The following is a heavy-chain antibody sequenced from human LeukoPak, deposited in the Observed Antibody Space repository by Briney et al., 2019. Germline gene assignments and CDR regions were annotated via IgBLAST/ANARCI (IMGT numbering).Heavy chain of an antibody. CDR2: ISGSGGST. J-gene: IGHJ4*02. CDR3: AKDLLVLRYFDWLLSGLDY. D-gene: IGHD3-9*01. V-gene: IGHV3-23*01. CDR1: GFSFSSYA. Sequence: GRSLRLSCAASGFSFSSYAMSWVRQAPGKGLEWVSAISGSGGSTYYADSLKVRFTISRDNSKNTLYLQMNSLRAEDTAVYYCAKDLLVLRYFDWLLSGLDYWGQGTLVTVSS.